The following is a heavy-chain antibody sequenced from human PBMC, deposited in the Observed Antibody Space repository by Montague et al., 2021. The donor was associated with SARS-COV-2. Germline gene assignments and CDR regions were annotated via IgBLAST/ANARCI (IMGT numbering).Heavy chain of an antibody. Sequence: SLRLSCAASGFTFSSYAMDWVRQAPGKGLEWVAVISYDGSNKYYADSVKGRFTISRDNSKNTLYLQMNSLRAEDTAVYYCAIEQLVRFDAFDIWGQGTMVTVSS. CDR3: AIEQLVRFDAFDI. V-gene: IGHV3-30*04. J-gene: IGHJ3*02. CDR2: ISYDGSNK. CDR1: GFTFSSYA. D-gene: IGHD6-13*01.